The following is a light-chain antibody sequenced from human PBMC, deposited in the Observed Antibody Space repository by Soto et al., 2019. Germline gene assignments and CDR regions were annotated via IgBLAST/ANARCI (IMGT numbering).Light chain of an antibody. Sequence: DIQMTQSPSSLSASVGDRVTITCRASQSISSYLNWYQQKPGKAPKLLIYAASSLQSGVPSRFSGSGSGTDVTLTISSLQPEDFATYYWQQSYSTPVTFGGGTKVEIK. CDR2: AAS. CDR3: QQSYSTPVT. V-gene: IGKV1-39*01. CDR1: QSISSY. J-gene: IGKJ4*01.